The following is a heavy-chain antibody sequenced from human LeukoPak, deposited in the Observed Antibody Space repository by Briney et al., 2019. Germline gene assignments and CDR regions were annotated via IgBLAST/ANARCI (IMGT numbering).Heavy chain of an antibody. J-gene: IGHJ4*02. CDR1: GFTFSSYA. CDR3: AKIPVSYSSGWSNFDY. CDR2: ISASGGST. D-gene: IGHD6-19*01. Sequence: GSLRLSCVASGFTFSSYAMSWVRQAPVKGLEWVSGISASGGSTYYADSVKGRFTISRDNSKNTLYLQMNSLRAEDTAVYYCAKIPVSYSSGWSNFDYWGQGTLVTVSS. V-gene: IGHV3-23*01.